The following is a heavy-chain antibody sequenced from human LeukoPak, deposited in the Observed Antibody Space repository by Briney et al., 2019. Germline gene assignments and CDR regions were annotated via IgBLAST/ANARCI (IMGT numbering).Heavy chain of an antibody. CDR1: GGTFSSYA. CDR3: ARDANPGLIAIAAAVTFDY. D-gene: IGHD6-13*01. Sequence: ASVKVSCKASGGTFSSYAISWVRQAPGQGLEWMGGIIPIFGTANYAQKFQGRVTITADESTSTAYMELSSLRSEDTAVYYCARDANPGLIAIAAAVTFDYWGQGTLVTVSS. CDR2: IIPIFGTA. V-gene: IGHV1-69*13. J-gene: IGHJ4*02.